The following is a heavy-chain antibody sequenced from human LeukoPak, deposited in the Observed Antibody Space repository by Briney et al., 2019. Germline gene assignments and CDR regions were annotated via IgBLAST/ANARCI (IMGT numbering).Heavy chain of an antibody. CDR2: TYYRSKWYN. D-gene: IGHD6-13*01. CDR1: GDSVSSNSAA. Sequence: SQTLSLTCAISGDSVSSNSAAWNWIRQSPSRGLEWLGRTYYRSKWYNDYAVSVKSRITINPDTSKNQFSLQLNSVTPEDTAVYYCAREGRGIAAAGLYWYFDLWGRGTLVTVSS. CDR3: AREGRGIAAAGLYWYFDL. V-gene: IGHV6-1*01. J-gene: IGHJ2*01.